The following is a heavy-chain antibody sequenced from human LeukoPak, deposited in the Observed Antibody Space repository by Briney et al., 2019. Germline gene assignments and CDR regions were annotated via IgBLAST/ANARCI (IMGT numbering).Heavy chain of an antibody. CDR2: IKSKTDGGTI. J-gene: IGHJ4*02. D-gene: IGHD3-22*01. CDR3: TTGVRDSSGYYNFDY. V-gene: IGHV3-15*01. CDR1: GFTFSNAW. Sequence: GGSLRLSCAASGFTFSNAWMNWVRQSPGKGLEWVGRIKSKTDGGTIDYGAPVKGRFTISRDDSKNTLFLQVNSLKTEDTAMYHCTTGVRDSSGYYNFDYWGQGTLVTVSP.